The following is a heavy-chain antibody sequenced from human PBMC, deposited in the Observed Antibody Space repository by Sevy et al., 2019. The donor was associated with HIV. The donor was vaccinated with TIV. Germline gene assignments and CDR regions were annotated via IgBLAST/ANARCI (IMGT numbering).Heavy chain of an antibody. Sequence: SETLSLTCTVSGGSISPYYWSWIRQTPKKGLEWIGYIYHSGNTNYNPSLKSRVTMAIDSSKNQFSLKLNSVTAADTAVYYCAKQIAARPAWFDPWGQGALVTVSS. D-gene: IGHD6-6*01. CDR1: GGSISPYY. V-gene: IGHV4-4*08. J-gene: IGHJ5*02. CDR2: IYHSGNT. CDR3: AKQIAARPAWFDP.